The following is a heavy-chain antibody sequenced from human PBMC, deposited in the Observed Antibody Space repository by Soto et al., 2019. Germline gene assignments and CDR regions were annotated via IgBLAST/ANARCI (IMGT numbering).Heavy chain of an antibody. J-gene: IGHJ4*02. CDR1: GYTFTSYA. CDR3: ARSILTGYRPYDN. V-gene: IGHV1-3*01. Sequence: GASVKVSCKASGYTFTSYAMHWVRQAPGQRLEWMGWINAGNGNTKYSQKFQGRVTITRDTSASTAYMELSSLRSEDTAVYYCARSILTGYRPYDNWGPGTLVIVSS. D-gene: IGHD3-9*01. CDR2: INAGNGNT.